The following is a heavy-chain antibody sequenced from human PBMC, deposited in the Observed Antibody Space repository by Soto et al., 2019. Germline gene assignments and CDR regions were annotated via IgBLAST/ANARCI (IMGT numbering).Heavy chain of an antibody. Sequence: ETLSVSCVASGFAVSSNDVTWVRQAPGKALEWVSILYTGAKTDYAASVKGRFTLSRDNVKNIVFLQMNSLRLEDTGVYYCARAGWFGAYGMDVWGQGTTVTVSS. CDR3: ARAGWFGAYGMDV. J-gene: IGHJ6*02. D-gene: IGHD3-10*01. CDR1: GFAVSSND. CDR2: LYTGAKT. V-gene: IGHV3-53*01.